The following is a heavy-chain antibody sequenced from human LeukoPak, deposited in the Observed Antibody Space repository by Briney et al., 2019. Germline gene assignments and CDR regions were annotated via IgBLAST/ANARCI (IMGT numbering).Heavy chain of an antibody. CDR1: RFILNNNY. Sequence: GGSVTLSCTASRFILNNNYLLWARRATEGGVEGVSGIYYDESTDYTNTLKGRFAISRDNSKNTVYLQMNSLRAEDTAVHYCAKDRGPWATVVAFDYWGQGTLVTVPS. CDR3: AKDRGPWATVVAFDY. V-gene: IGHV3-53*01. CDR2: IYYDEST. J-gene: IGHJ4*02. D-gene: IGHD4-23*01.